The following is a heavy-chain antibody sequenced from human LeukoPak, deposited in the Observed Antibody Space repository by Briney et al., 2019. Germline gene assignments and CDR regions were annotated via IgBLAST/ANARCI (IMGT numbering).Heavy chain of an antibody. CDR2: IFHSGST. V-gene: IGHV4-31*03. J-gene: IGHJ6*02. CDR1: GGSISSGGYY. CDR3: ARRTTWLYFNALDV. Sequence: SQTLSLTCTVSGGSISSGGYYWSWIRQHPGKGLEWIGDIFHSGSTNYNPSLKSRIIMSVDTSKNQFSQILSSATAADTAVYFCARRTTWLYFNALDVWGPGTTVTVSS. D-gene: IGHD5-24*01.